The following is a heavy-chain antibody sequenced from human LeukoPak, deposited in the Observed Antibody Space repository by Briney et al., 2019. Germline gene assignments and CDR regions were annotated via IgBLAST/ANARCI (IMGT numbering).Heavy chain of an antibody. V-gene: IGHV3-23*01. CDR1: GFTFSNYA. CDR3: AKGISNPDY. CDR2: VNSDGGST. D-gene: IGHD4-11*01. Sequence: PGGSLRLSCAASGFTFSNYAMTWVRQAAGKGLEWVSGVNSDGGSTYYADSVRGRFTISRDNSKNTLYLQMNSLRAEDTAVYYCAKGISNPDYWGQGTLVTVSS. J-gene: IGHJ4*02.